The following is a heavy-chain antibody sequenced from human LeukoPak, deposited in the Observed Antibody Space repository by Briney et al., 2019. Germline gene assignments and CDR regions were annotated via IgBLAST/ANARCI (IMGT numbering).Heavy chain of an antibody. V-gene: IGHV1-2*02. CDR3: ARNPPDDILTGYYTNWFDP. Sequence: ASVKVSCKASGYTFTGYYMHWVRQAPGQGLEWMGWINPNSGGTNYAQKFQGRVTMTRNTSISTAYMELSSLRSEDTAVYYCARNPPDDILTGYYTNWFDPWGQGTLVTVSS. CDR2: INPNSGGT. CDR1: GYTFTGYY. D-gene: IGHD3-9*01. J-gene: IGHJ5*02.